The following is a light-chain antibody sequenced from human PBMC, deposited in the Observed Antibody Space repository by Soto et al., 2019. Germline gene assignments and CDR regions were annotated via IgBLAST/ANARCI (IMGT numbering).Light chain of an antibody. CDR2: WAS. CDR1: QSVLYSSTNNNY. J-gene: IGKJ4*01. V-gene: IGKV4-1*01. Sequence: DIVMTQSPDSLAVSLGERATINCKSSQSVLYSSTNNNYLAWYQQKPGQPPKLLIYWASTRESVVPDRFSGSGSGTDFTLTIGSLQAEDVAVYYCQQYYSTPLTLGGGTKVEIK. CDR3: QQYYSTPLT.